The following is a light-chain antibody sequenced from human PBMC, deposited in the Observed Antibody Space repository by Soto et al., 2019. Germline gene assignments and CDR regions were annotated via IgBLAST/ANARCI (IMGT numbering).Light chain of an antibody. Sequence: QSPPTQPASVSVTTAQTICVCRTANSRDVGAYDYVSWDQQYPGNAPTLMIYEVTNRPSGVSNRFSGSKSGNTASLTISGLQPEDEADYSCNSYTPTAAVFGTWTKLTVL. CDR3: NSYTPTAAV. CDR1: SRDVGAYDY. J-gene: IGLJ1*01. CDR2: EVT. V-gene: IGLV2-14*01.